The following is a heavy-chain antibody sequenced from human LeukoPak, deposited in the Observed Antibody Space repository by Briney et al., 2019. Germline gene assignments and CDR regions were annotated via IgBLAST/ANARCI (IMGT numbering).Heavy chain of an antibody. Sequence: SETLSLTCTVSGGSISSYYWRWIRQPAGKGLEWIGRIYTSGSTNYNPSLKSRVTMSVDTSKNQFSLKLSSVTAADTAVYYCAARYSSSWYKLIPYYYCYYMDVWGKGTTVTVSS. J-gene: IGHJ6*03. CDR2: IYTSGST. CDR3: AARYSSSWYKLIPYYYCYYMDV. CDR1: GGSISSYY. D-gene: IGHD6-13*01. V-gene: IGHV4-4*07.